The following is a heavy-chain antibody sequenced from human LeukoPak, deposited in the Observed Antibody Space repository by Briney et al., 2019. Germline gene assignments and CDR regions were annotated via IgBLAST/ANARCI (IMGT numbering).Heavy chain of an antibody. CDR2: IFYSGST. V-gene: IGHV4-31*03. D-gene: IGHD6-13*01. CDR1: GGSISTGGYY. CDR3: ARRSSSWYFFDY. Sequence: SQTLSLTCTVSGGSISTGGYYWTWIRQHPGKGLEWIGYIFYSGSTSYNPSLKSRVTISVDTSKDQFSLKLSSVTAADTAVYYCARRSSSWYFFDYWGQGTLVTVSS. J-gene: IGHJ4*02.